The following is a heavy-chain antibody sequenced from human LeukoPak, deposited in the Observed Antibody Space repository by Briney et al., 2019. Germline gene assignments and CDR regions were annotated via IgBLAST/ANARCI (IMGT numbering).Heavy chain of an antibody. CDR3: AHLVLRYFDWLPRGFDY. V-gene: IGHV2-70*11. D-gene: IGHD3-9*01. J-gene: IGHJ4*02. CDR2: IDWDDDK. Sequence: SGPALVKPTQTLTLTCTFSGFSLSTSGMCVSWIRQPPGKALEWLARIDWDDDKYYSTSLKTRLTISKDTSKNQVVLTMTNMDPVDTATYYCAHLVLRYFDWLPRGFDYWGQGTLVTVSS. CDR1: GFSLSTSGMC.